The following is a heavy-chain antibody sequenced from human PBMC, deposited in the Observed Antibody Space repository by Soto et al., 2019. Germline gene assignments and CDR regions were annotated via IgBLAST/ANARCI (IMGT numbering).Heavy chain of an antibody. CDR2: IYYSGST. V-gene: IGHV4-31*03. J-gene: IGHJ4*02. CDR1: GGSISSGGYY. Sequence: SETLSLTCTVSGGSISSGGYYWSWIRQHPGNGLEWIGYIYYSGSTYYNPSLKSRVTISVDTSKNQFSLKLSSVTAADTAVYYWARGGDILTGYFYYWGQGTLVTVS. D-gene: IGHD3-9*01. CDR3: ARGGDILTGYFYY.